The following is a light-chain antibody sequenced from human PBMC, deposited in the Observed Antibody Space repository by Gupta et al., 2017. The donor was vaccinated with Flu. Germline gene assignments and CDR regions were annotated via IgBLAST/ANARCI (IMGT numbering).Light chain of an antibody. CDR2: QDN. J-gene: IGLJ1*01. V-gene: IGLV3-1*01. Sequence: SYELTQPPSVSVSPGQTATITCSGDDWGSKYASWYQQKPGQSPVLVIYQDNQRPSGIPERFSGSSSGNTATLTITGTQAVDEADYYCQAWDSSTRVFGTGTKVTVL. CDR3: QAWDSSTRV. CDR1: DWGSKY.